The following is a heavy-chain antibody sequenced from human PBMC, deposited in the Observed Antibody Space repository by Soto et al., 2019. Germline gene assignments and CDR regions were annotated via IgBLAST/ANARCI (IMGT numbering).Heavy chain of an antibody. Sequence: ASVKVSSKASGYDFIDHYIHWLRQAPEQGREWMGWINPNGGGAKYAQKFQGRITMTGDTSINTVYMSLSGLRADDTALYYCARDLNPYFGEGSLHGFFDFWGQGTQVTVSS. CDR2: INPNGGGA. V-gene: IGHV1-2*02. CDR1: GYDFIDHY. CDR3: ARDLNPYFGEGSLHGFFDF. J-gene: IGHJ4*02. D-gene: IGHD3-10*01.